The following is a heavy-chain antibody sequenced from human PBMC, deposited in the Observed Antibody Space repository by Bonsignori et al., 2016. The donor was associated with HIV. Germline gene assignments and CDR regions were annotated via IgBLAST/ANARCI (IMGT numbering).Heavy chain of an antibody. V-gene: IGHV4-38-2*01. CDR3: ASHSTTVTGTRVGYFDY. D-gene: IGHD4-17*01. CDR2: IYHSGST. Sequence: WIRQPPGKGLEWIGSIYHSGSTYYNPSLKSRVTISVDTSKNQFSLKLSSVTAADTAVYYCASHSTTVTGTRVGYFDYWGQGTLVTVSS. J-gene: IGHJ4*02.